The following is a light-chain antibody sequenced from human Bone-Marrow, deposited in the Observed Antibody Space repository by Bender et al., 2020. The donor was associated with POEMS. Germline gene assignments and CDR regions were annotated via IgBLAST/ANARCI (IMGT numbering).Light chain of an antibody. CDR1: NIGSRS. V-gene: IGLV3-21*01. CDR3: SSYTSSGSLVV. J-gene: IGLJ2*01. CDR2: FDM. Sequence: SYDLTQPPSVAVAPGETARITCEGYNIGSRSVHWYQQKSGQAPALVMFFDMDRPSGIPDRFSGSNSGNTATLTLSGLQTEDEADYYCSSYTSSGSLVVFGGGTRLTVL.